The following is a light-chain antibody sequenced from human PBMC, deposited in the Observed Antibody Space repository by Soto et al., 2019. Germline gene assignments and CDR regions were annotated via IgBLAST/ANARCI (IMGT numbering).Light chain of an antibody. J-gene: IGKJ1*01. CDR2: GAS. CDR3: QQYNDWPPPWT. Sequence: ILVTQSPATLSVSPGERVTLSCTTSHSVATNLAWYQQKPVQSPRRLIYGASTRANGVPNRFSCSGSETEFTLTITSLQSEDFAVYFCQQYNDWPPPWTFGQGTRVDI. V-gene: IGKV3-15*01. CDR1: HSVATN.